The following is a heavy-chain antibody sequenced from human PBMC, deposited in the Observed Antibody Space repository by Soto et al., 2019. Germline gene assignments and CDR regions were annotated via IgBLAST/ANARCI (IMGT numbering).Heavy chain of an antibody. CDR2: INHSGST. CDR1: GGSFSAYY. Sequence: QVQLQQWGAGLLKPSETLSLTCAVYGGSFSAYYWSWIRQPPGKGLAWIGEINHSGSTNYNPSLKSRVTISVDTSKNQFCLRLSSVTAADTAVYYCAKMRGGSYYFYYYGMDVWGQGTTVTVSS. D-gene: IGHD1-26*01. CDR3: AKMRGGSYYFYYYGMDV. V-gene: IGHV4-34*02. J-gene: IGHJ6*02.